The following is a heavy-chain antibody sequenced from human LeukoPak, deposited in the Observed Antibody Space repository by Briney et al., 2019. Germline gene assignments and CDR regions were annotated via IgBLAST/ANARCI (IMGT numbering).Heavy chain of an antibody. D-gene: IGHD6-13*01. CDR3: ARVVIAAAGTIT. J-gene: IGHJ4*02. V-gene: IGHV1-8*03. Sequence: GASVKVSCKASGYTFTSYDINWVRQATGQGLEWMGWMNPNSGNTGYAQKFQGRVTITRNTSISTAYMELSSLRSEDTAVYYCARVVIAAAGTITWGQGTLVTVSS. CDR2: MNPNSGNT. CDR1: GYTFTSYD.